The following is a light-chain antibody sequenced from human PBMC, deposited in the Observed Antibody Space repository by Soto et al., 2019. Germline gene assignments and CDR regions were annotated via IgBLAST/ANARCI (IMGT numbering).Light chain of an antibody. CDR2: KAS. Sequence: DIQMTQSPSSLSASVGDRATITSRASQSISSCLNWYQQKPGKAPKVLIYKASTLKSGVPSRFSGSGSGTECTLTISSLQPDDVATYYCQHYNSYSEAFCQGTKVDIK. V-gene: IGKV1-5*03. J-gene: IGKJ1*01. CDR1: QSISSC. CDR3: QHYNSYSEA.